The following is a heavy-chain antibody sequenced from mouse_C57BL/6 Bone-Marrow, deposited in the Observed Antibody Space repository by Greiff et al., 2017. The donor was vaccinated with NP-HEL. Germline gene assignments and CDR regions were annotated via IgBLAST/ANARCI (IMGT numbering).Heavy chain of an antibody. V-gene: IGHV14-2*01. CDR1: GFNIKDYY. J-gene: IGHJ1*03. CDR2: IDPEDGET. D-gene: IGHD1-1*01. Sequence: EVQLQQSGAELVKPGASVKLSCTASGFNIKDYYMHWVKQRTEQGLEWIGRIDPEDGETKHAPKFQGKATITADTSSNTAYLQLSSLTSEDTAVYYCARQYYGSSWYFDVWGTGTTVTVSS. CDR3: ARQYYGSSWYFDV.